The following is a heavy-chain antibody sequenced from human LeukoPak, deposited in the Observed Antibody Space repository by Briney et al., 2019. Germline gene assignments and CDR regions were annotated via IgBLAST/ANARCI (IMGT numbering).Heavy chain of an antibody. CDR1: GFTFSSYW. CDR3: AREDCSSTSCFYGWGHFDY. CDR2: IKQDGSEK. D-gene: IGHD2-2*01. V-gene: IGHV3-7*01. Sequence: GGSLRLSCAASGFTFSSYWMSWVRQAPGKGLEWVANIKQDGSEKYYVDSVKGRFTISRDNAKNSLYLQMNSLRAEDTAVYYCAREDCSSTSCFYGWGHFDYWGQGTLVTVSS. J-gene: IGHJ4*02.